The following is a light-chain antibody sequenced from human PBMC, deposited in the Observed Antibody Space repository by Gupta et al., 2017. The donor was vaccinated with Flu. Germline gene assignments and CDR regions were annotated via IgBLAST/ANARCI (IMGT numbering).Light chain of an antibody. J-gene: IGKJ4*01. V-gene: IGKV4-1*01. CDR1: QSVLYSSNNKNY. Sequence: DIVMTQSPDSLAVPLGERATINCKSSQSVLYSSNNKNYLAWYQQKPGQPPKLLIYWASTRESGVPDRFSGSGSGTDFTLTISSLQAEDVAVYYCQQDDSTPHTFGGGTKVEIK. CDR3: QQDDSTPHT. CDR2: WAS.